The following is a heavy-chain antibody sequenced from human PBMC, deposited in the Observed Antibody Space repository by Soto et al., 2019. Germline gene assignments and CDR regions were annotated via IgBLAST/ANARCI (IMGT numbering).Heavy chain of an antibody. CDR2: INHSGST. CDR3: ARGRGSYTERGDAFDI. Sequence: SETLSLTCAVYGGSFSGYYWSWIRQPPGKGLEWIGEINHSGSTNYNPSLKSRVTISVDTSKNQFSLKLSSVTAADTAVYYCARGRGSYTERGDAFDILGQGTMVTVSS. J-gene: IGHJ3*02. V-gene: IGHV4-34*01. CDR1: GGSFSGYY. D-gene: IGHD1-26*01.